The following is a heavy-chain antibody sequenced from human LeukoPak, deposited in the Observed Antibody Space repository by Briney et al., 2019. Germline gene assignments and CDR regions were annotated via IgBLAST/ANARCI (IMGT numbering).Heavy chain of an antibody. Sequence: RASVKVSCKASGYIFTGQFIHWVRQAPGQGLEWMAMYNPNSGDTTFSQRFQDRVTMTRDTSVNTAFMELSRLTSDDTAVYYCARLYSSSWSLYYYYMDVWGKGTTVTVSS. CDR2: YNPNSGDT. CDR3: ARLYSSSWSLYYYYMDV. J-gene: IGHJ6*03. D-gene: IGHD6-13*01. CDR1: GYIFTGQF. V-gene: IGHV1-2*02.